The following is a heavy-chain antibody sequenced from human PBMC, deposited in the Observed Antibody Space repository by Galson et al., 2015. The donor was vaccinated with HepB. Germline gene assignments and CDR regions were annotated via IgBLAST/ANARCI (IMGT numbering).Heavy chain of an antibody. V-gene: IGHV3-30*03. CDR2: ISYDGSNK. CDR3: RVRGVPSY. CDR1: GFTFSSYG. D-gene: IGHD3-10*01. J-gene: IGHJ4*02. Sequence: LRLSYAASGFTFSSYGMHWVRQAPGKGLEWVAVISYDGSNKYYADSVKGRFPISRDNSKNTLYLQMNSLRAEDTAVYYCRVRGVPSYWGQGTLVTVSS.